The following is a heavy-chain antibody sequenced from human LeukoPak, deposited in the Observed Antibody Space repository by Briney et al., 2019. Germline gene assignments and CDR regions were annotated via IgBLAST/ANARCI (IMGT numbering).Heavy chain of an antibody. Sequence: GGSLRLSCAASGFTFSSYSMNWVRQAPGKGLEWVSSISSSSSYIYYADSVKGRFTISRDNSKDTLSLQMNSLRAEDTAVYYCAKERASRLPFDYWGQGTLVTISS. CDR2: ISSSSSYI. D-gene: IGHD4-11*01. V-gene: IGHV3-21*04. CDR1: GFTFSSYS. CDR3: AKERASRLPFDY. J-gene: IGHJ4*02.